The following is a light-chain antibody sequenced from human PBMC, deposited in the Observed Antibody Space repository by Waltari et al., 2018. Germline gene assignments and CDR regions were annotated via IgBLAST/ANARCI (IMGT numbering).Light chain of an antibody. V-gene: IGLV1-51*01. Sequence: QSVLTQPPSVSAAPGQQVTIPCSGRTSNLGDNYVSWYQRLPGQDPRLLIFSNSERPSGIPYRFYDSKSDTSATLGITGLQTGDEADYYCATWDRILSAVIIGGGTKLTVL. CDR2: SNS. CDR1: TSNLGDNY. J-gene: IGLJ2*01. CDR3: ATWDRILSAVI.